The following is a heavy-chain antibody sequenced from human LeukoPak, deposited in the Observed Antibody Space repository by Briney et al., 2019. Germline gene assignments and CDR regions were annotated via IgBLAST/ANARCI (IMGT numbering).Heavy chain of an antibody. D-gene: IGHD3-22*01. CDR3: ARAVYYYDSSGYKYYFDY. Sequence: SETLSLTCTVSGGSISGKYWSWIRQTPGKGLEWVGYIYYSGSTNYNPSLKSRVTISVDTSKNQFSLKLSSVTAADTAVYYCARAVYYYDSSGYKYYFDYWGQGTLVTVSS. CDR2: IYYSGST. J-gene: IGHJ4*02. V-gene: IGHV4-59*01. CDR1: GGSISGKY.